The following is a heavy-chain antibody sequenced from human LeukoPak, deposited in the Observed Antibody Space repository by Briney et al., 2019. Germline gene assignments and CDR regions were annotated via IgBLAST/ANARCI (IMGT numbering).Heavy chain of an antibody. J-gene: IGHJ4*02. D-gene: IGHD6-19*01. CDR1: GYTFTSYV. CDR3: ARAHPPKYSSGWLSDY. V-gene: IGHV1-18*01. Sequence: ASVKVSCKASGYTFTSYVISWVRQAPGQGLEWMGWISAYNGNTNYAQKLQGRVTMTTDTSTSTAYMELRSLRSDDTAVYYCARAHPPKYSSGWLSDYWGQGTLVTVSS. CDR2: ISAYNGNT.